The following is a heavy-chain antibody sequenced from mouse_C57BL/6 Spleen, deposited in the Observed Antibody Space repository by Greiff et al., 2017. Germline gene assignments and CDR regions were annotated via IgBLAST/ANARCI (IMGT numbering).Heavy chain of an antibody. J-gene: IGHJ3*01. V-gene: IGHV1-47*01. D-gene: IGHD2-4*01. CDR2: FHPYNDDT. CDR3: ARPYDYDGPWFAY. CDR1: GYTFTTYP. Sequence: QVQLKESGAELVKPGASVKMSCKASGYTFTTYPIEWMKQNHGKSLEWIGNFHPYNDDTKYNEKFKGKATLTVEKSSSTVYLELSRLTSDDSAVYYCARPYDYDGPWFAYWGQGTLVTVSA.